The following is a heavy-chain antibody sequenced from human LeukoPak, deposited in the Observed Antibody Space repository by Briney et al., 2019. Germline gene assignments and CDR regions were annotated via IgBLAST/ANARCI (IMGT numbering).Heavy chain of an antibody. CDR2: ISSNGGST. CDR1: GFTFCSYA. V-gene: IGHV3-64*01. Sequence: GGSLRLSCAASGFTFCSYAMHWVRQAPGKGLEYVSAISSNGGSTYYANSVKGRFTISRGNSKNTLYLQMGSLRAEDMAVYYCATIPSQNPGDAFDIWGQGTMVTVSS. CDR3: ATIPSQNPGDAFDI. J-gene: IGHJ3*02. D-gene: IGHD2-2*02.